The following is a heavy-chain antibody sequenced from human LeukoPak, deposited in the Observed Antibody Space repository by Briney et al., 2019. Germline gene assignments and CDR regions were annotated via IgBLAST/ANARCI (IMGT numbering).Heavy chain of an antibody. D-gene: IGHD3-10*01. CDR1: GGSISSSSYS. CDR2: TYQSGST. CDR3: ARGSGVTRSPPRCMDV. V-gene: IGHV4-30-2*01. Sequence: SQTLSLTCAVSGGSISSSSYSWSWIRQPPGKGLEWIGYTYQSGSTYYNPSLKSRVTISVDTSKNQFSLKLSSVTAADTAVYYCARGSGVTRSPPRCMDVWGQGTTVTVSS. J-gene: IGHJ6*02.